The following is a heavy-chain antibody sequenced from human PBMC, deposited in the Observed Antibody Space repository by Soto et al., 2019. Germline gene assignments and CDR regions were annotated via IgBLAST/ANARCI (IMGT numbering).Heavy chain of an antibody. Sequence: ESGGGLVRPGGSLRLSCTASGFTFSSYSMNWVRQAPGKGLEWVSYISSSSSTIYYADSVKGRFTISRDNAKNSLYLQMNSLRAADTAVYYCARHPERIAQIGWFDPWGQGTLVTVSS. CDR3: ARHPERIAQIGWFDP. CDR2: ISSSSSTI. D-gene: IGHD6-13*01. V-gene: IGHV3-48*01. J-gene: IGHJ5*02. CDR1: GFTFSSYS.